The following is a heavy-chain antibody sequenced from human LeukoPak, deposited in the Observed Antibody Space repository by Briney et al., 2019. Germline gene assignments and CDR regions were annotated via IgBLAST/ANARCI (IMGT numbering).Heavy chain of an antibody. CDR1: GYTFTSYG. CDR3: ARALMITFGGVIVSPGY. D-gene: IGHD3-16*02. V-gene: IGHV1-18*01. Sequence: ASVKVSCKASGYTFTSYGISWVRQAPGQGLEWMGWISAYNGNTNYAQKLQGRVTMTTDTSTSTVYMELSSLRSEDTAVYYCARALMITFGGVIVSPGYWGQGTLVTVSS. CDR2: ISAYNGNT. J-gene: IGHJ4*02.